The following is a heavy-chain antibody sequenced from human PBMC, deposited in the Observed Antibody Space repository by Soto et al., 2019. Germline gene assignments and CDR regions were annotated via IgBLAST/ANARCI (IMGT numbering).Heavy chain of an antibody. CDR2: ISGSGGST. Sequence: EVQLLESGGGLVQPGGSLRLSCAASGFTFSSYAMSWVRQAPGKGLEWVSAISGSGGSTYYADSVKGRFTISRDNSKNTLYLQMNSLRAEDTAVYYCANDELLRFLEWLFTVLDYWGQGTLVTVSS. CDR3: ANDELLRFLEWLFTVLDY. V-gene: IGHV3-23*01. D-gene: IGHD3-3*01. J-gene: IGHJ4*02. CDR1: GFTFSSYA.